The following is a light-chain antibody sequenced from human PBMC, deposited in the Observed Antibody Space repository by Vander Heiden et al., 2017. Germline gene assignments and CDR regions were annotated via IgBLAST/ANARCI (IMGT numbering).Light chain of an antibody. Sequence: EIQMTQSPCSLSASVGDRVTITCQTTQDINYFLNWYQQKPGKAPKLLIYDASNLDTGVTSRFSGSGSGTHVTFTIISLQHEDFATYYCQHYDNLPSYTFGQGTKLDFK. CDR1: QDINYF. CDR2: DAS. V-gene: IGKV1-33*01. J-gene: IGKJ2*01. CDR3: QHYDNLPSYT.